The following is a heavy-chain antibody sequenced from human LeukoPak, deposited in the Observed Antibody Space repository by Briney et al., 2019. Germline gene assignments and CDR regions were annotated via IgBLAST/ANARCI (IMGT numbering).Heavy chain of an antibody. Sequence: GGPLRLYCAASGFTFSSYTMSCAPEAPGKGLEGVSDLKCSGGSTYYADSLKGRFTISRDNCRDTLYLLMNSLRAEDTAVYYCAKGYYDYVWGSYYFDYWGQGTLVTVSS. CDR1: GFTFSSYT. CDR3: AKGYYDYVWGSYYFDY. CDR2: LKCSGGST. V-gene: IGHV3-23*01. J-gene: IGHJ4*02. D-gene: IGHD3-16*01.